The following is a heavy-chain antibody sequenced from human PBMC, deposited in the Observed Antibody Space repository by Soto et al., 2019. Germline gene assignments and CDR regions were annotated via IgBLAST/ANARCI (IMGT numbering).Heavy chain of an antibody. CDR1: GFTFSSYA. J-gene: IGHJ4*02. CDR3: AKDRLQYYYGSGSYPGY. D-gene: IGHD3-10*01. V-gene: IGHV3-23*01. Sequence: GGSLRLSCAASGFTFSSYAMSWVRQAPGKGLGWVSAISGSGGSTYYADSLKGRFTISRDNSKNTLYLQMNSLRAEDTAVYYCAKDRLQYYYGSGSYPGYWGQGTLVTVSS. CDR2: ISGSGGST.